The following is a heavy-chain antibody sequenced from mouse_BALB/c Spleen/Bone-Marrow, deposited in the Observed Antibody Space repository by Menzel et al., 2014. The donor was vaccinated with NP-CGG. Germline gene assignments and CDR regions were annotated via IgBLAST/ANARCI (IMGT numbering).Heavy chain of an antibody. V-gene: IGHV1S81*02. D-gene: IGHD1-1*01. Sequence: QVQLQQSGAELVKPGASVKLSCKASGYTFTSYWMHWVKQRPGQGLEWIGEINPSNGRTNYNEKFKSKATLTVDKSSSTAYMQLSSLTPEDSAVYYCARSSYYYGSSYVNAMDYWGQGTSVTVSS. CDR2: INPSNGRT. J-gene: IGHJ4*01. CDR1: GYTFTSYW. CDR3: ARSSYYYGSSYVNAMDY.